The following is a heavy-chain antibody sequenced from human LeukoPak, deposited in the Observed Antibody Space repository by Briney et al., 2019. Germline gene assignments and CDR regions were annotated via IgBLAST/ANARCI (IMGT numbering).Heavy chain of an antibody. CDR1: GFTFRRDW. CDR2: ISSDGSST. D-gene: IGHD1-26*01. Sequence: GGSLRLSCAASGFTFRRDWMHWVRQGPGKGLVWVSRISSDGSSTTYADSVKGRFTISRDNAMNTLYLQINSLRAEDTAVYYCTRALGSPLDYWGQGTLLAVSS. J-gene: IGHJ4*02. CDR3: TRALGSPLDY. V-gene: IGHV3-74*01.